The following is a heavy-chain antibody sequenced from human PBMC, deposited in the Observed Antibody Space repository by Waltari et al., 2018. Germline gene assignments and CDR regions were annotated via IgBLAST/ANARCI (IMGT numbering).Heavy chain of an antibody. CDR3: AREGLDSGSESPFDY. D-gene: IGHD1-26*01. CDR1: GFTFSSYD. CDR2: ISSSGSTI. Sequence: EVQLVESGGGLVQPGGSLRLSCAASGFTFSSYDITWVRQAPGKGLEWVSYISSSGSTIYYADSVKGRFTISRDNAKNSLYLQMNSLRAEDTAVYYCAREGLDSGSESPFDYWGQGTLVTVSS. V-gene: IGHV3-48*03. J-gene: IGHJ4*02.